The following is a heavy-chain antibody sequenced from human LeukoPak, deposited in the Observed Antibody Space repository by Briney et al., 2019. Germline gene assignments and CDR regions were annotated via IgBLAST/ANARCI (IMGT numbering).Heavy chain of an antibody. CDR1: GYTFTKNF. J-gene: IGHJ4*02. V-gene: IGHV1-2*02. Sequence: ASVKVSCKASGYTFTKNFLHWVRQAPGQGLEWMGWINPNDGGTPYAQKFQGRVTMTTDTSIATAYMEMSTLTSDDTAVYYCARDDYGDLQYFDYWGQGTLVTVSS. CDR2: INPNDGGT. D-gene: IGHD4-17*01. CDR3: ARDDYGDLQYFDY.